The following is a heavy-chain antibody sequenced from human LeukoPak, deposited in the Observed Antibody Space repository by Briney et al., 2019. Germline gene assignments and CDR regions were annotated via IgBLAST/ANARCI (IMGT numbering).Heavy chain of an antibody. CDR2: ISYDGSNK. V-gene: IGHV3-30-3*01. J-gene: IGHJ6*02. Sequence: TGGSLRLSCAASGFTFSSYAMHWVRQAPGKGLEWVAVISYDGSNKYYADSVKGRFTISRDNSKNTLYLQMNSLRAEDTAVYYCARDLGCSSTSCYVDYYYYGMDVWGQGTRSPSP. CDR1: GFTFSSYA. CDR3: ARDLGCSSTSCYVDYYYYGMDV. D-gene: IGHD2-2*01.